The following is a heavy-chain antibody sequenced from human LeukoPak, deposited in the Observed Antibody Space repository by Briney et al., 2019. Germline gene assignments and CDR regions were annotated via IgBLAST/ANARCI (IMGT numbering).Heavy chain of an antibody. CDR2: IYYSGNS. CDR3: ATGSVTTRYYYFFHMDV. D-gene: IGHD4-17*01. CDR1: GGSISSTRYY. V-gene: IGHV4-39*01. J-gene: IGHJ6*03. Sequence: PSETLSLTCTVSGGSISSTRYYWGWIRQPPGKGLEWIGSIYYSGNSYYNPSLKSRVTISVDTSKSQFSLKLTSVTAADTAVYSCATGSVTTRYYYFFHMDVWGKGTSVTVS.